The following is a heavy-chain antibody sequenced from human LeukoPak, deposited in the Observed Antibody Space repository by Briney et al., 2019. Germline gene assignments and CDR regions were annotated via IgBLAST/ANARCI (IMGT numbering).Heavy chain of an antibody. CDR1: GFTFSSYW. CDR2: IRTKTNGGTT. CDR3: TTGYCTTTNCFFP. J-gene: IGHJ5*02. Sequence: GGSLRLSCEASGFTFSSYWMSWVRQAPGKGLEWVGRIRTKTNGGTTDYAAPVKGRFTMSRDDSKNTLYLQMNSLKTEDTAIYYCTTGYCTTTNCFFPWGQGTLVTVSS. V-gene: IGHV3-15*01. D-gene: IGHD2-8*01.